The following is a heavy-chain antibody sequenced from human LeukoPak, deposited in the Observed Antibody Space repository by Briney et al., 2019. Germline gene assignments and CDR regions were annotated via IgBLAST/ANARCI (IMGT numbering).Heavy chain of an antibody. J-gene: IGHJ4*02. CDR2: IYYSGST. CDR3: ARGANGTGAYGAGY. CDR1: GGSINTPNYY. V-gene: IGHV4-61*01. D-gene: IGHD4-17*01. Sequence: SETLSLTCTVSGGSINTPNYYWGWIRQPPGKGLEWIGYIYYSGSTNYNPSLKSRVTISVDTSKNQFSLKLSSVTAADTAVYYCARGANGTGAYGAGYWGQGTLVTVSS.